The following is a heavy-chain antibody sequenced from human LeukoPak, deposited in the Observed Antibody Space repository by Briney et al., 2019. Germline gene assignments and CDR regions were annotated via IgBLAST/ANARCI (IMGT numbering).Heavy chain of an antibody. J-gene: IGHJ3*02. Sequence: SETLSLTCTVSGGSISSYYWSWIRQPPGKGLEWIGYIYYSGSTNYNPSLKSRVTISVDTSKNQFSLKLSPVTAADTAVYYCARMTVTSDAFDIWGQGTMVTVSS. V-gene: IGHV4-59*01. CDR1: GGSISSYY. CDR2: IYYSGST. D-gene: IGHD4-17*01. CDR3: ARMTVTSDAFDI.